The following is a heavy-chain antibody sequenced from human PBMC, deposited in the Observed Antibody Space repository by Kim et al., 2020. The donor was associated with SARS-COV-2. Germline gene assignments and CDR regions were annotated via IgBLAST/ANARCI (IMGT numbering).Heavy chain of an antibody. CDR2: ISGTGEST. CDR3: ARNYGSGTFAPFDL. D-gene: IGHD3-10*01. CDR1: GFTFSSFA. V-gene: IGHV3-23*01. Sequence: GGSLRLSCAASGFTFSSFAMSWARQAPGKGLEWVSAISGTGESTYCADSVKGRFTISRDNSKNTLNLQMNNLRAEDTATYYCARNYGSGTFAPFDLWGQGTLVTVSS. J-gene: IGHJ4*02.